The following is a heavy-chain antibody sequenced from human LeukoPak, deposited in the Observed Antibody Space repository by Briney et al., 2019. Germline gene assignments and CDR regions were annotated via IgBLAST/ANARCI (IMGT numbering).Heavy chain of an antibody. CDR3: TRDSGTYNWFDP. CDR1: GLTFSGSA. CDR2: IDKKDKGYATAT. D-gene: IGHD1-26*01. V-gene: IGHV3-73*01. J-gene: IGHJ5*02. Sequence: GGSLRLSCAASGLTFSGSAIHWVRQSSGKGLEWVGQIDKKDKGYATATAYAASVKGRFTISRDDSINTAYLQMKSLKTEDTALCYCTRDSGTYNWFDPWGQGTLVTVSS.